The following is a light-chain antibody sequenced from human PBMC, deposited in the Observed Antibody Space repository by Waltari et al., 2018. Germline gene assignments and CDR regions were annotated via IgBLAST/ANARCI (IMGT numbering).Light chain of an antibody. CDR1: QSISNW. Sequence: DIQMTQSPSSLSASVGDRVTITCRASQSISNWLAWYQQKPGKAPILLIYKASILKSGVPSRFSGSASGTQFTLTISSLQPGDFATYYCQQYNTYSSFGQGTKLEIK. CDR3: QQYNTYSS. CDR2: KAS. V-gene: IGKV1-5*03. J-gene: IGKJ2*01.